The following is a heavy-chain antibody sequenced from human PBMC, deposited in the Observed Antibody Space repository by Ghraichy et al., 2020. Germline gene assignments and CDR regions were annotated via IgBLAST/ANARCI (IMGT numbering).Heavy chain of an antibody. J-gene: IGHJ6*02. CDR1: GFPFRGYW. D-gene: IGHD6-19*01. CDR3: AKNIVVAGKILYYYYGMDV. V-gene: IGHV3-7*01. Sequence: LSLTCAASGFPFRGYWMTWVRQAPGKGLEWVASIKQDGTEEKYLDSVKGRFTISRDNPKNSLYLKMNSLRAEDTAVYYCAKNIVVAGKILYYYYGMDVWGQGTTVTVSS. CDR2: IKQDGTEE.